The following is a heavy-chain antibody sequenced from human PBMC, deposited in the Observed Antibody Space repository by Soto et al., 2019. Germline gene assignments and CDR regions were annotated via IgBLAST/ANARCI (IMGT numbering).Heavy chain of an antibody. CDR1: GFTFSSYG. V-gene: IGHV3-30*18. Sequence: QVQLVESGGGVVQPGRSLRLSCAASGFTFSSYGMHWVRQAPGKGLEWVAVISYDGSNKYYADSVKGRFTISRDNSKNTLYLQMNSLIAEDTAVYYCAKDRGWLAERYYYGMDVWGQGTTVTVSS. J-gene: IGHJ6*02. D-gene: IGHD6-19*01. CDR3: AKDRGWLAERYYYGMDV. CDR2: ISYDGSNK.